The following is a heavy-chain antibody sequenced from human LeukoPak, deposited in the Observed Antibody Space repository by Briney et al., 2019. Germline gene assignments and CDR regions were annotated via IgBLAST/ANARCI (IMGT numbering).Heavy chain of an antibody. V-gene: IGHV3-23*01. D-gene: IGHD2-21*02. CDR1: GFTFTSYA. CDR3: AKSAAEVTAMTLDY. CDR2: ISGSADSR. Sequence: PGGPLRLCCTASGFTFTSYAMSWVRQAPGKGLQCFSAISGSADSRYYADSVKCRFTIYRDKYENTLYLQMNSLRAEDTAVYYCAKSAAEVTAMTLDYWGQGTLVSVSS. J-gene: IGHJ4*02.